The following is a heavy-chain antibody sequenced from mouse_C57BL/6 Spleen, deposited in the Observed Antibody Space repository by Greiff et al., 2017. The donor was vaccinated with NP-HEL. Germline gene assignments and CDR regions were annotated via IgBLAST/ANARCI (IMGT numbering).Heavy chain of an antibody. J-gene: IGHJ1*03. Sequence: EVQLQESGPELVKPGASVKISCKASGYSFTGYYMNWVKQSPEKSLEWIGEINPSTGGTTYNQKFKAKATLTVDKSSSTAYMQLKSLTSEDSAVYYCARRDITTVVHWYFEVWGTGTTVTVAS. CDR2: INPSTGGT. D-gene: IGHD1-1*01. V-gene: IGHV1-42*01. CDR1: GYSFTGYY. CDR3: ARRDITTVVHWYFEV.